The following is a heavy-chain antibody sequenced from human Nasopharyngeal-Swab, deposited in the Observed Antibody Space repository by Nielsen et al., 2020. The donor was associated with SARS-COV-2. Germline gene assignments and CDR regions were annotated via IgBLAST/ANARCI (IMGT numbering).Heavy chain of an antibody. Sequence: GESLKIPCAAPGFTFSKYWMHWVRQAPGKGLEYVSAISGDGGGRYYGDSVKGRFTVSRDNSKNTLYLQMGSLRAEDMAVYYCAKTEKPAGAYYMDVWGKGTAVTVSS. V-gene: IGHV3-64*02. J-gene: IGHJ6*03. CDR1: GFTFSKYW. CDR3: AKTEKPAGAYYMDV. CDR2: ISGDGGGR. D-gene: IGHD3-10*01.